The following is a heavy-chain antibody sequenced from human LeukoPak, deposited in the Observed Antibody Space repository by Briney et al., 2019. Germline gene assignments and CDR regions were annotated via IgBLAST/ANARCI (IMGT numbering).Heavy chain of an antibody. J-gene: IGHJ4*02. CDR2: IYWDDDK. D-gene: IGHD3-16*01. Sequence: ESGPTLVNPTQTLTLTCTFSGFSLSTSGVGVGWIRQPPGKALEWLALIYWDDDKRYSPSLKSRLTITKDTSKNQVVLTMTNMDPVDTATYYCALAYYDYVWGSYPGGYYFDYWGQGTLVTVSS. CDR1: GFSLSTSGVG. V-gene: IGHV2-5*02. CDR3: ALAYYDYVWGSYPGGYYFDY.